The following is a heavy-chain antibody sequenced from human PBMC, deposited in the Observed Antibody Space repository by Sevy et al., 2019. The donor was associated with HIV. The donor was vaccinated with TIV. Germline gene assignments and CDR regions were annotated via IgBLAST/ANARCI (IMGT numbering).Heavy chain of an antibody. D-gene: IGHD3-9*01. V-gene: IGHV3-43D*04. CDR1: GFTFDDYA. Sequence: GSLRLSCAASGFTFDDYAMHWVRQAPGKGLEWVSLISWDGGSTYYADSVKGRFTISRDNSKNSLYLQMNSLRAEDTALYYCAKEGGVLRYFDWPLDYWGQGTLVTVSS. J-gene: IGHJ4*02. CDR2: ISWDGGST. CDR3: AKEGGVLRYFDWPLDY.